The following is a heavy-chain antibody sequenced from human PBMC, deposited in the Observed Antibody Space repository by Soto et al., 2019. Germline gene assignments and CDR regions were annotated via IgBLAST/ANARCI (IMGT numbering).Heavy chain of an antibody. J-gene: IGHJ6*02. D-gene: IGHD3-10*01. CDR3: SSQFTTVQGKRYYGMDV. V-gene: IGHV4-59*01. CDR2: IYYSGTN. Sequence: SETLSFTCSVSGGSISTYYWSWIRQPPGKGVEWIGYIYYSGTNDYNPSLESRVTISVDTSKDQFSLKLSSVTAADTAVYYCSSQFTTVQGKRYYGMDVWGQGTTVTVSS. CDR1: GGSISTYY.